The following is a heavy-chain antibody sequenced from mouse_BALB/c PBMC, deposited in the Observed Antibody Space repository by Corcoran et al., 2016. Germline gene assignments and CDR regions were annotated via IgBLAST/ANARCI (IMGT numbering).Heavy chain of an antibody. CDR2: INPYNDGT. Sequence: EVQLQQSGPELVKPGPSVKMSCKASGYTFTSYVMHWVKQKPGQGLEWIGYINPYNDGTKYNEKFKGKATLTSDKSSSTAYMELSSLTSEDSAVDYCARGITTGEFAYWGQGTLVTVSA. CDR3: ARGITTGEFAY. CDR1: GYTFTSYV. J-gene: IGHJ3*01. V-gene: IGHV1S136*01. D-gene: IGHD2-4*01.